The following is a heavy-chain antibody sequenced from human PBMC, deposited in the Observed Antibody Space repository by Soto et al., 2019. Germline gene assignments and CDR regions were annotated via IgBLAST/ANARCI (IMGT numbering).Heavy chain of an antibody. J-gene: IGHJ4*02. Sequence: EVQLVESGGDLVQPGGSLRLSCVASGFSFSSYSMNWVRQAPGKGLEWVSDISSSSSTIDYADSVKGRFTISRDNAKNSLYLQMNSLRAEDTAVYYCARDREYCSGGRCYETGSYYWGQGTLVTVSS. CDR1: GFSFSSYS. CDR2: ISSSSSTI. CDR3: ARDREYCSGGRCYETGSYY. V-gene: IGHV3-48*01. D-gene: IGHD2-15*01.